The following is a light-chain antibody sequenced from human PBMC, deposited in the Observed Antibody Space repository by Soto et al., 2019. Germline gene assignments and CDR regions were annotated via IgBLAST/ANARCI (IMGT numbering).Light chain of an antibody. Sequence: EVVLTQSPATPSLSPGDRATLSCRASQSVGSYLAWYQQKPGQAPRLLVYDASNRASGIPPRFSGSGSGTDFTLTIGSLEPEDFAVYYCQQRSDWPRTFGQGTKVDIK. CDR2: DAS. J-gene: IGKJ1*01. CDR1: QSVGSY. CDR3: QQRSDWPRT. V-gene: IGKV3-11*01.